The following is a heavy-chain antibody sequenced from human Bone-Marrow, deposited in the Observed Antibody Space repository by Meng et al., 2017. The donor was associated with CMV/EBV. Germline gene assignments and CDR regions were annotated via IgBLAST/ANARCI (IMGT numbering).Heavy chain of an antibody. J-gene: IGHJ3*02. Sequence: GESLKISCKGFGYNFSDYWIGWVRQMPGKGLEWMGIIYPDDSDTRYTPSFQGQVTISVDRSINTAYLRWSSLRASDTAMYYCARLQDNWGDAFDIWGQGTMVTVSS. D-gene: IGHD3-16*01. V-gene: IGHV5-51*01. CDR2: IYPDDSDT. CDR1: GYNFSDYW. CDR3: ARLQDNWGDAFDI.